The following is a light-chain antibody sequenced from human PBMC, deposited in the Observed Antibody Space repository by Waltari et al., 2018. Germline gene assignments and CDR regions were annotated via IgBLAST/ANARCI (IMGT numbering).Light chain of an antibody. V-gene: IGKV3-15*01. CDR2: GAS. Sequence: EIVMTQSPATLSVSPGDRATLSCRASESVSGTLAWYQQRPGQAPSLLIYGASTRASGIPARFSGSGSGIEFTLTISSLQSEDFAVYYCHQYNNWPYTFGQGTKLEIK. CDR3: HQYNNWPYT. J-gene: IGKJ2*01. CDR1: ESVSGT.